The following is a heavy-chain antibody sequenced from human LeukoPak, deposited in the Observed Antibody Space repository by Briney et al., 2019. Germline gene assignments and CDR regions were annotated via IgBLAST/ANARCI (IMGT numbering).Heavy chain of an antibody. CDR1: GFTFSSHA. CDR3: VKDLGGSLDY. V-gene: IGHV3-64*05. Sequence: GGSLRLSCSASGFTFSSHAMHWVRQAPGKGLEYVSAISSNGGSTYCADSVKGRFTISRDNSKNTLYFQMSSLRAEDTAVYYCVKDLGGSLDYWGQGTLVTVSS. CDR2: ISSNGGST. J-gene: IGHJ4*02. D-gene: IGHD3-16*01.